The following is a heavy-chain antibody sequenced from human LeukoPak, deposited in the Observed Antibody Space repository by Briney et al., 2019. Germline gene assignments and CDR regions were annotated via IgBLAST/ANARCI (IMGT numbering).Heavy chain of an antibody. V-gene: IGHV3-33*01. Sequence: PGGSLRLSCAASGFTFSSYGMHWVRQAPGKGLEWVAVIWYDGSNKYYADSVKGRFTISRGNSKNTLYLQMNSLRAEDTAVYYCARDREWNDGFDYWGQGTLVTVSS. J-gene: IGHJ4*02. CDR3: ARDREWNDGFDY. CDR2: IWYDGSNK. D-gene: IGHD1-1*01. CDR1: GFTFSSYG.